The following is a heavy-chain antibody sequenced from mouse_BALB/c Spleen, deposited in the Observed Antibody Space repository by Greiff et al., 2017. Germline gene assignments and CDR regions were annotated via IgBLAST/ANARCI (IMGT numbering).Heavy chain of an antibody. D-gene: IGHD2-1*01. V-gene: IGHV5-9*03. CDR2: ISSGGGNT. Sequence: EVKVVESGGGLVKPGGSLKLSCAASGFTFSSYTMSWVRQTPEKRLEWVATISSGGGNTYYPDSVKGRFTISRDNAKNNLYLQMSSLRSEDTALYYCARYGNYVYFDVWGAGTTVTVSS. J-gene: IGHJ1*01. CDR1: GFTFSSYT. CDR3: ARYGNYVYFDV.